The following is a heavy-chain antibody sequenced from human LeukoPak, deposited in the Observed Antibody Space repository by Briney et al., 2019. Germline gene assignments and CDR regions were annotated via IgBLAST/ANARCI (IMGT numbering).Heavy chain of an antibody. CDR3: ARSQLTDAFDI. CDR1: GGTFSSYA. CDR2: IIPIFGTA. J-gene: IGHJ3*02. V-gene: IGHV1-69*13. D-gene: IGHD2-2*01. Sequence: WASVKVSCKASGGTFSSYAISWVRQAPGQGLEWMGGIIPIFGTANYAQKFQGRVTITADESTSTAYMELSSLRSEDTAVYYCARSQLTDAFDIWGQGTMVIVSS.